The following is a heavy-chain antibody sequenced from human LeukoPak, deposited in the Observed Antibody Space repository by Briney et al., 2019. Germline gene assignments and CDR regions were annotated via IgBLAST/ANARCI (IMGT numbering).Heavy chain of an antibody. D-gene: IGHD2-15*01. Sequence: PGGSLRLSCAASGFTFRDYSMAWIRQAPGKGLEWLSFISNSGGDTHYADSVRGRFSISRDNAKSSLYLQMNNLRAEDTAVYYCARGGYCHGENCVITLDPWGPGTLVSASS. CDR2: ISNSGGDT. J-gene: IGHJ5*02. V-gene: IGHV3-11*01. CDR1: GFTFRDYS. CDR3: ARGGYCHGENCVITLDP.